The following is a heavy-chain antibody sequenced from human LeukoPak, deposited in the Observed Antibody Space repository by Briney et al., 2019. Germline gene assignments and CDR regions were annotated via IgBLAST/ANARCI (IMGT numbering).Heavy chain of an antibody. J-gene: IGHJ4*02. CDR2: INHSGST. Sequence: SETLSLTCAVYGGSFSGYYWSWIRQPPGKGLEWIGEINHSGSTNYNPSLKSRVTISVDTSKNQFSLKLSSVTAAYTAVYYCARRKVILYGGNSGLDYWGQGTLVTVSS. D-gene: IGHD4-23*01. CDR1: GGSFSGYY. V-gene: IGHV4-34*01. CDR3: ARRKVILYGGNSGLDY.